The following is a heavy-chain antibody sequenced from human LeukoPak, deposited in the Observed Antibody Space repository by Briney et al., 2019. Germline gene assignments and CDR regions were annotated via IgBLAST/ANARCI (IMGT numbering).Heavy chain of an antibody. V-gene: IGHV3-48*03. Sequence: TGGSLRLSCAASGFTFSSYEMNWVRQAPGKGLEWFSYISSSGSTTYYADSVKGRFTISRDNAKNSLYLQMNSLRAEYTAVYYCATGGYYLNYWGQGTLVTVSS. J-gene: IGHJ4*02. CDR2: ISSSGSTT. CDR1: GFTFSSYE. CDR3: ATGGYYLNY. D-gene: IGHD2-8*02.